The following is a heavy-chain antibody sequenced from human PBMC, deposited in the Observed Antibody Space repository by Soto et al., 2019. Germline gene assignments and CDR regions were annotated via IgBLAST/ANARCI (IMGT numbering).Heavy chain of an antibody. J-gene: IGHJ4*02. CDR1: GFTFSDYA. D-gene: IGHD1-26*01. CDR3: ARDCIVGAPDYFDY. Sequence: QVQLVESGGGVVQPGRSLSLSCAASGFTFSDYAMHWVRQAPGKGLEWVAVISYDGNVKYYVDSVKGRFTISRDDSKNKLYLQMNSLRVDDTAVYYCARDCIVGAPDYFDYWGQGTLVTVSS. V-gene: IGHV3-30-3*01. CDR2: ISYDGNVK.